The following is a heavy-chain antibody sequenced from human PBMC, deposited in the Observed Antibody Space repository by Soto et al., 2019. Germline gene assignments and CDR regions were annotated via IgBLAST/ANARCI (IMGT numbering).Heavy chain of an antibody. CDR1: GFSLTTGGLG. CDR2: IYWNDDR. D-gene: IGHD3-3*01. CDR3: GHRRESFDYSGLDV. J-gene: IGHJ6*02. Sequence: ESGPTLVNPTQTLTLTCTFSGFSLTTGGLGVGWIRQPPGKALEWLGVIYWNDDRRYNPSLRNRLTLTKDTSKNQVFLTMTNVDPVDTATYYCGHRRESFDYSGLDVWGQGTTVTAP. V-gene: IGHV2-5*01.